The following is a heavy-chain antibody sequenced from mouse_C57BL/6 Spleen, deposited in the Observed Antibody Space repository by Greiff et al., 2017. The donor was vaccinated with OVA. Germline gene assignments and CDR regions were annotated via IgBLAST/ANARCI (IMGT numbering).Heavy chain of an antibody. D-gene: IGHD2-4*01. CDR1: GYTFTSYW. CDR3: ARRDDYDVGYYFDY. V-gene: IGHV1-69*01. J-gene: IGHJ2*01. CDR2: IDPSDSYT. Sequence: QVQLQQPGAELVMPGASVKLSCKASGYTFTSYWMHWVKQRPGQGLEWIGEIDPSDSYTNYNQKFKGKSTLTVDKSSSTAYMQLSSLTSEDSAVYYGARRDDYDVGYYFDYWGQGTTLTVSS.